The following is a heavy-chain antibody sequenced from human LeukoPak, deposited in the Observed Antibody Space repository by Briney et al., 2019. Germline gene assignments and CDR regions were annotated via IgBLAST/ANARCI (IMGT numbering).Heavy chain of an antibody. CDR1: GFTFSSDW. CDR3: ARDPDILTGISYDI. J-gene: IGHJ3*02. D-gene: IGHD3-9*01. Sequence: GGSLRLSCAASGFTFSSDWMNWVRQAPGKGLEWVANINQDGRKKYYVDSVKGRFTISRDSAKNSLFLQMNSLGVEDTAVYYCARDPDILTGISYDIWGQGTKVTVSS. V-gene: IGHV3-7*05. CDR2: INQDGRKK.